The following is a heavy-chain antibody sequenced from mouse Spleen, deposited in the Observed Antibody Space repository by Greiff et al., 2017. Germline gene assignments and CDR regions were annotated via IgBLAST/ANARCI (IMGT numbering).Heavy chain of an antibody. CDR3: ARQRYYYGSSPYWYFDV. CDR2: ISSGGSYT. D-gene: IGHD1-1*01. Sequence: EVMLVESGGDLVKPGGSLKLSCAASGFTFSSYGMSWVRQTPDKRLEWVATISSGGSYTYYPDSVKGRFTISRDNAKNTLYLQMSSLKSEDTAMYYCARQRYYYGSSPYWYFDVWGAGTTVTVSS. CDR1: GFTFSSYG. J-gene: IGHJ1*01. V-gene: IGHV5-6*01.